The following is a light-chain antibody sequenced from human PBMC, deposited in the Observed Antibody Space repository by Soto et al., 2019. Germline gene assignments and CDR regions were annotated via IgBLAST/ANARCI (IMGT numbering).Light chain of an antibody. J-gene: IGLJ2*01. CDR1: SGHSSYA. CDR2: INSDGSH. Sequence: QLVLTQPPSASASLGASVRLTCTLNSGHSSYAIAWHQQQPEKGPQYLMKINSDGSHSKGGGIPDRFSGPSSGAERYLTISSLQSEDDADYYCQAWGTGMVFGGGTKLTVL. CDR3: QAWGTGMV. V-gene: IGLV4-69*01.